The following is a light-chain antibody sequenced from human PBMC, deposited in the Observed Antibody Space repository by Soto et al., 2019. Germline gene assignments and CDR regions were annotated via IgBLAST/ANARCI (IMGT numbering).Light chain of an antibody. V-gene: IGLV2-23*02. CDR1: RSDVGSYNL. CDR2: EVS. CDR3: CSYAGSYTWV. J-gene: IGLJ2*01. Sequence: QSLLTQPSSVSGSPGQSITLSYTGTRSDVGSYNLVSWYQQHPGKAPKVMIYEVSKQPSGVSSRFSGSKSGNTASLTISGLQAEDEADYYCCSYAGSYTWVFGGGTKVTVL.